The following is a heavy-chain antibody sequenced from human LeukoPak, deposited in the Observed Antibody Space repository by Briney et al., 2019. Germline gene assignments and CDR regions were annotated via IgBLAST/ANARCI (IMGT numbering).Heavy chain of an antibody. J-gene: IGHJ4*02. CDR1: GFTFDDYG. CDR3: ARDDGDDYDSRKPLDY. CDR2: INWNGGST. D-gene: IGHD3-22*01. V-gene: IGHV3-20*04. Sequence: GGSLRLSCAASGFTFDDYGMSWVRHAPGKGLEWVSGINWNGGSTGYADSVKGRFTISRDNAKNSLYLQMNSLRAEDTALYYCARDDGDDYDSRKPLDYWGQGTLVTVSS.